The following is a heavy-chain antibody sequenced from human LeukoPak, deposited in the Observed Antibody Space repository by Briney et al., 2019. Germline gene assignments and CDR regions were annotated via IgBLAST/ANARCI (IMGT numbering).Heavy chain of an antibody. V-gene: IGHV3-23*01. Sequence: GGSLRLSCAASGFTFSSYAMSWVRQAPGKGLEWVSAISGSGGSTYYADSVKARFTISRDNSKNTLYLQMNSLRAEDTAVYYCAKDDYYDSSGYRPGYYYMDVWGKGTTVTVSS. CDR3: AKDDYYDSSGYRPGYYYMDV. J-gene: IGHJ6*03. D-gene: IGHD3-22*01. CDR2: ISGSGGST. CDR1: GFTFSSYA.